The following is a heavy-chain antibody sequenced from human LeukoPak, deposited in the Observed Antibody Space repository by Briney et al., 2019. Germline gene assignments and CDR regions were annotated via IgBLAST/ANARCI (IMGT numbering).Heavy chain of an antibody. CDR1: GGSISSGSYY. CDR2: ISYSGST. Sequence: PSETLSLTCTVSGGSISSGSYYWAWIRQPPGKGLEWIGSISYSGSTSYNPSLKGRDTISVDTSKNQFSLKLSSVTATDTAVYYCAGQISSGTQPCDWFDSWGQGTLVTVSS. D-gene: IGHD6-19*01. CDR3: AGQISSGTQPCDWFDS. V-gene: IGHV4-39*01. J-gene: IGHJ5*01.